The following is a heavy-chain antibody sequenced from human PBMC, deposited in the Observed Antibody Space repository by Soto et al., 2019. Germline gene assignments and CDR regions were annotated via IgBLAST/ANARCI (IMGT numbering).Heavy chain of an antibody. CDR1: GFTFSSYA. CDR3: AKAPEAYCGGDCYGDY. CDR2: ISGSGGST. J-gene: IGHJ4*02. D-gene: IGHD2-21*02. Sequence: GSLRLSCAASGFTFSSYAMSWVRQAPGKGLEWVSAISGSGGSTYYADSVKGRFTISRDNSKNTLYLQMNSLRAEDTAVYYCAKAPEAYCGGDCYGDYWGQGTLVTVSS. V-gene: IGHV3-23*01.